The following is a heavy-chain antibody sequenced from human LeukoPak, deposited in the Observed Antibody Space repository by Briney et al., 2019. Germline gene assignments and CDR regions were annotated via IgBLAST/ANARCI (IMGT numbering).Heavy chain of an antibody. D-gene: IGHD3-10*01. CDR1: KFTFSSYW. Sequence: HSGGSLRLSCAASKFTFSSYWMSWVRQAPGKGLEWVANIKQDGSEKYYVDSVKGRFTISRDNAKNSLYLQMNSLRDEDTAVYYCARGGSATYWFDNWGQGTLVTVSS. J-gene: IGHJ4*02. CDR3: ARGGSATYWFDN. CDR2: IKQDGSEK. V-gene: IGHV3-7*04.